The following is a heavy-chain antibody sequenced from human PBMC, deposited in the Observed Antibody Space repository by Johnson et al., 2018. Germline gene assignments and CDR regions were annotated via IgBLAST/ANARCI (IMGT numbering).Heavy chain of an antibody. CDR1: GFTFSDYY. J-gene: IGHJ1*01. D-gene: IGHD6-19*01. Sequence: QVQLVQSGGGLVKPGGSLRLSCAASGFTFSDYYMSWIRQAPGKGLEWVSYISSSGSTIYYADSVKGRFTISRDNAKNSLYLQMNSLRAEDTAVYYCARVGYSRGWSAAAGPEYFQHWGQGTLVTVSS. CDR3: ARVGYSRGWSAAAGPEYFQH. V-gene: IGHV3-11*01. CDR2: ISSSGSTI.